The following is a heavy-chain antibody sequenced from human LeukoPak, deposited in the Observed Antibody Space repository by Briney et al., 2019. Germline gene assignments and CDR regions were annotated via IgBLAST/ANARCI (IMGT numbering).Heavy chain of an antibody. J-gene: IGHJ6*03. CDR3: ARGGGYYYMDV. CDR1: GGSFSGYY. Sequence: SETLSLTCAVYGGSFSGYYWSWIRRPPGKGLEWIGEINHSGSTNYNPSLKSRVTISVDTSKNQFPLKLSSVTAADTAVYYCARGGGYYYMDVWDKGTTVTVSS. D-gene: IGHD1-26*01. V-gene: IGHV4-34*01. CDR2: INHSGST.